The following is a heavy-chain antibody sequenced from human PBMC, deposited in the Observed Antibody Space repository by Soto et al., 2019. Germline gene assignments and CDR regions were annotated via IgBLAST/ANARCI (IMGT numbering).Heavy chain of an antibody. D-gene: IGHD2-2*01. V-gene: IGHV1-2*02. CDR1: GYTFTGYY. J-gene: IGHJ6*04. CDR2: INPQTGGT. Sequence: QVQLVQSGAEVKTPGASVRVSCKASGYTFTGYYIHWVREAPGQGLEWMGWINPQTGGTSYAQKFQGRVTFSRDTSINTAFLELTRVRFADAAVYFCARERYQVISDGMDVWGKGTTVTVSS. CDR3: ARERYQVISDGMDV.